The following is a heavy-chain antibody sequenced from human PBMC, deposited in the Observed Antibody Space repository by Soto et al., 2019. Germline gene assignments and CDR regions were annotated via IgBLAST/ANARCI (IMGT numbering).Heavy chain of an antibody. CDR2: ISYDGSNK. Sequence: PGGSLRLSCAASGFTFRSYAMHWVRQAPGKGLEWVAVISYDGSNKYYADSVKGRFTISRDNSKNTLYLQMNSLRAEDTAVYYCARELGIMITFGGVHYWGQGTLVTVSS. D-gene: IGHD3-16*01. V-gene: IGHV3-30-3*01. J-gene: IGHJ4*02. CDR3: ARELGIMITFGGVHY. CDR1: GFTFRSYA.